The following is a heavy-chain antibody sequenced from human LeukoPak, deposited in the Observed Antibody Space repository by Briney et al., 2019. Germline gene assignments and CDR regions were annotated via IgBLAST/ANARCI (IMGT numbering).Heavy chain of an antibody. D-gene: IGHD1-26*01. CDR3: AKASYNPIFDY. J-gene: IGHJ4*02. CDR2: ISGSGGST. CDR1: GFTFDDYG. Sequence: GGSLRLSCAASGFTFDDYGMSWVRQALGKGLEWVSAISGSGGSTYYADSVKGRFTISRDNSKNTLYLQMNSLRAEDTAVYYCAKASYNPIFDYWGQGTLVTVSS. V-gene: IGHV3-23*01.